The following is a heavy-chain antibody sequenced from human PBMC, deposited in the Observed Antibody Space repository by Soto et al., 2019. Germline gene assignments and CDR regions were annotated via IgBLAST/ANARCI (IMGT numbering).Heavy chain of an antibody. CDR2: ITSDGKSK. J-gene: IGHJ5*02. CDR3: ARESGDCPLNEIHT. CDR1: GFNFTNHW. D-gene: IGHD2-21*02. Sequence: VHLVESGGGLVQPGGSLRLSCAASGFNFTNHWMHWDRQAPGKGLVWVSRITSDGKSKAYAESVKGRFAISRHNAKHTVYLQMNALTIEDSAVYYCARESGDCPLNEIHTCGQATFVTGSS. V-gene: IGHV3-74*01.